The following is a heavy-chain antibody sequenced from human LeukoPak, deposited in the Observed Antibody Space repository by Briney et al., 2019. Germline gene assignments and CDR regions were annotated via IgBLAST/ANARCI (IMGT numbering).Heavy chain of an antibody. D-gene: IGHD6-13*01. CDR3: ARRRDSSSWYEEDY. J-gene: IGHJ4*02. Sequence: SETLSLTCTVSGGSITSTTYYWGWIRQPPGTGLEWIGSIYYSGSTYYNPSLKSRVTISGDTSKNQLPLKLSSVTAADTAVYYCARRRDSSSWYEEDYWGQGTLVTVCS. CDR1: GGSITSTTYY. V-gene: IGHV4-39*01. CDR2: IYYSGST.